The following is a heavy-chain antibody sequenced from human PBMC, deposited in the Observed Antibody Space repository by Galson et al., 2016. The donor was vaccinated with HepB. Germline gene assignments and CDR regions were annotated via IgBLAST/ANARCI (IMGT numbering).Heavy chain of an antibody. V-gene: IGHV1-3*01. D-gene: IGHD2-2*01. CDR3: ARVKLGCCNSTSCYDRSIDY. Sequence: SVKVSCKASGHTFTTYAIHWVRQAPGQRLEWMGWINAGNGDTKYPQMLQGRVTISRDTSARTAYMELSSLRSEDTGVYYCARVKLGCCNSTSCYDRSIDYWGQGTLVTVSS. CDR1: GHTFTTYA. J-gene: IGHJ4*02. CDR2: INAGNGDT.